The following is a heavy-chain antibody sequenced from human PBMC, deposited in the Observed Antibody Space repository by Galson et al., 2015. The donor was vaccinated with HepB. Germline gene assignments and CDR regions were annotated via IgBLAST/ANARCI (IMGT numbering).Heavy chain of an antibody. CDR1: GGSISSSSYY. CDR3: ARQTWIQLWLLNWFDP. J-gene: IGHJ5*02. Sequence: LSLTCTVSGGSISSSSYYWGWIRQPPGKGLEWIGSIYYSGSTYYNPSLKSRVTISVDTSKNQFSLKLSSVTAADTAVYYCARQTWIQLWLLNWFDPWGQGTLVTVSS. D-gene: IGHD5-18*01. CDR2: IYYSGST. V-gene: IGHV4-39*01.